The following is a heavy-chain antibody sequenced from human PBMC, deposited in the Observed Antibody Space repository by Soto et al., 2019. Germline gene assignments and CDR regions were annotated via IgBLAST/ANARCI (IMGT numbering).Heavy chain of an antibody. V-gene: IGHV1-46*01. CDR1: GYTFTSYY. J-gene: IGHJ6*02. Sequence: QVQLVQSGAEVKKPGASVKVSCKASGYTFTSYYMYWVRQAPGQGLECMGVINPSGGSTSYAQKFQGRVTMTRDTSTSTVYMELSSLKTEDKDVYYCARDLMASHYYGMDVWGQGTTVTVSS. D-gene: IGHD5-12*01. CDR2: INPSGGST. CDR3: ARDLMASHYYGMDV.